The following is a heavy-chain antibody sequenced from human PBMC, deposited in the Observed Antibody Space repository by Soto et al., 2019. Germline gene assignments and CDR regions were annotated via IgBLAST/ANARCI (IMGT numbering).Heavy chain of an antibody. J-gene: IGHJ4*02. CDR1: GFTFSSYA. V-gene: IGHV3-23*01. CDR3: AKIGSSSSVSLPLVLLDY. Sequence: CCAASGFTFSSYAMSWVRQSPGKGLEWVSAIPGSGTSTYYAGSVKGRFTISRDNSKNTLYLQMNSLRVEDTAIYYCAKIGSSSSVSLPLVLLDYWGQGALVTVSS. D-gene: IGHD6-6*01. CDR2: IPGSGTST.